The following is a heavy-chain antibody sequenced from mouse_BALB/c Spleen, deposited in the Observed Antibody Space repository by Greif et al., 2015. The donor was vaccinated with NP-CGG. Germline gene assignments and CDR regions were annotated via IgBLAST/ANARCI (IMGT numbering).Heavy chain of an antibody. CDR1: GFTFSSYA. J-gene: IGHJ1*01. CDR2: ISSGGST. CDR3: ARGGDGSSYLYWYFDV. D-gene: IGHD1-1*01. Sequence: EVQLVESGGGLVKPGGSLKLSCAASGFTFSSYAMSWVRQTPEKRLEWVASISSGGSTYYPDSVKGRFTISRDNARNILYLQMSSLRSEDTAMYYCARGGDGSSYLYWYFDVWGAGTTVTVSS. V-gene: IGHV5-6-5*01.